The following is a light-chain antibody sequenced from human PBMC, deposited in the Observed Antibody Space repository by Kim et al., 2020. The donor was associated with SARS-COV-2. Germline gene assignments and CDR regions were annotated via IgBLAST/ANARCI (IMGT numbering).Light chain of an antibody. Sequence: DIQMTQSPSTLSASVGDRVTITCRASQSISSWLAWYQQKAGKAPKLLIYDVSSLESGVPSRFSGRGSGTEFTLTISSLQPDDFATYYCQQYDSYWTFGQGTKVDIK. CDR2: DVS. J-gene: IGKJ1*01. CDR3: QQYDSYWT. V-gene: IGKV1-5*01. CDR1: QSISSW.